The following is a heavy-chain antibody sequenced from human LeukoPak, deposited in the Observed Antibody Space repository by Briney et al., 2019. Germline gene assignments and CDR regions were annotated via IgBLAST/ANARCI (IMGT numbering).Heavy chain of an antibody. Sequence: ASVKVSCKASGYTFTGYYMHWVRQAPGQGLEWMGWINPNSGGTNYAQKFQGRVTMTRDTSISTAYLELSGLRSDDTAVYYCARDGSRCSGGSCYSHYYYYYMGVWGKGTTVTVSS. J-gene: IGHJ6*03. CDR3: ARDGSRCSGGSCYSHYYYYYMGV. V-gene: IGHV1-2*02. D-gene: IGHD2-15*01. CDR2: INPNSGGT. CDR1: GYTFTGYY.